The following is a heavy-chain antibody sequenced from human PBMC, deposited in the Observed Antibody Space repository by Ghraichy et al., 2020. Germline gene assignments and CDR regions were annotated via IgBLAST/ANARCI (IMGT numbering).Heavy chain of an antibody. CDR1: GGTFSSYA. D-gene: IGHD2-15*01. J-gene: IGHJ5*02. CDR3: AIQYCSGGSCYLLRFDP. V-gene: IGHV1-69*13. Sequence: SVKVSCKASGGTFSSYAISWVRQAPGQGLEWMGGIIPIFGTANYAQKFQGRVTITADESTSTAYMELSSLRSEDTAVYYCAIQYCSGGSCYLLRFDPWGQGTLVTVSS. CDR2: IIPIFGTA.